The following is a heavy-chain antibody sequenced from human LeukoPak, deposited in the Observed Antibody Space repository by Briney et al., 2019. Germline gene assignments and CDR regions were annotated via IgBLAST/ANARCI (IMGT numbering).Heavy chain of an antibody. CDR2: ISAYNGNT. Sequence: ASVKVSCKASGYIFISYGISWVRQAPGQGLEWMGWISAYNGNTNYAQKLQGRVTMTTDTSTSTAYMELSRLRSDDTAVYYCARADYYDSSGYSPNDAFDIWGQGTMVTVSS. V-gene: IGHV1-18*01. J-gene: IGHJ3*02. CDR1: GYIFISYG. D-gene: IGHD3-22*01. CDR3: ARADYYDSSGYSPNDAFDI.